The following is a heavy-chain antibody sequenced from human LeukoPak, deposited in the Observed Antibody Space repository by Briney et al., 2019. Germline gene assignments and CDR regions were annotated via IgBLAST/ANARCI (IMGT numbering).Heavy chain of an antibody. Sequence: ASVTVSCTVSGYTLTELSMHWVRQAPGKGLEWMGGFDPEDGETIYAQKFQGRVTMTEDTSTDTAYMELSSLRSEDTAVYYCATEGISMVRGVILPLYWFDPWGQGTLVTVSS. V-gene: IGHV1-24*01. CDR3: ATEGISMVRGVILPLYWFDP. J-gene: IGHJ5*02. CDR1: GYTLTELS. D-gene: IGHD3-10*01. CDR2: FDPEDGET.